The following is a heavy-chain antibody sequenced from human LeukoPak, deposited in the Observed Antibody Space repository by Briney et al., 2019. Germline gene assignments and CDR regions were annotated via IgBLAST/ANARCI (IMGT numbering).Heavy chain of an antibody. D-gene: IGHD3-10*01. CDR1: GGSMSSYY. CDR2: IYTSGTT. CDR3: ARGRLTGMGMDI. V-gene: IGHV4-4*07. Sequence: SETLSLTCTVSGGSMSSYYWSWIRQPAGKGLEWIGRIYTSGTTNYNPSLKSRVTMSVDTSKNKFSLNLNSVTAADTAVYFCARGRLTGMGMDIWGQGATVTVSS. J-gene: IGHJ6*02.